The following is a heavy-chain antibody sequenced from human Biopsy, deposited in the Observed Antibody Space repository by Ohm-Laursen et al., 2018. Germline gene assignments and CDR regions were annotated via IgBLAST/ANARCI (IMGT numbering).Heavy chain of an antibody. D-gene: IGHD3-22*01. Sequence: SQTLSLTCTVSGDSISSYYWSWIRQPPGKGLEWIGYVYYTGSTDYNPSLQSRVTISVDTSKNHFSLRLRSVTPADTAMYYCARERGYYSDRTVPGYFDLWGRGTLVTVSS. CDR2: VYYTGST. CDR1: GDSISSYY. CDR3: ARERGYYSDRTVPGYFDL. V-gene: IGHV4-59*01. J-gene: IGHJ2*01.